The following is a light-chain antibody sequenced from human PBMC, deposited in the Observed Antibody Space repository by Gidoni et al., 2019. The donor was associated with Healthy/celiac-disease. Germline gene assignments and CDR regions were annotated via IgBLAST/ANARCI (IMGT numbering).Light chain of an antibody. CDR2: KDS. Sequence: SYELTQPPSVSVSPGQTARITCSGDALPKQYAYWYQQKPGQAPVLVIYKDSERPSGIPERFSGSSSGTTVTLTISGVQAEDEADYYCQSADSSGTSLYVVFGGGTKLTVL. CDR1: ALPKQY. CDR3: QSADSSGTSLYVV. J-gene: IGLJ2*01. V-gene: IGLV3-25*03.